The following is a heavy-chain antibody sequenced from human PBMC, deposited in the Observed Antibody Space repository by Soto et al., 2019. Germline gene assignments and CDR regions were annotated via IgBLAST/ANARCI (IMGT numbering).Heavy chain of an antibody. Sequence: QVQLVQSGAEVNQPGSSVKVSCKTSGGTFSTYAIYWVRQAPGQGLEWMGAIIPLFGTGDYAQKFQGRVTITADESTSTAYMELSSMRSEDTAVYYCARPKGSYSSGYYYFDYWGQGTLVTVSS. CDR1: GGTFSTYA. V-gene: IGHV1-69*01. CDR2: IIPLFGTG. D-gene: IGHD6-19*01. CDR3: ARPKGSYSSGYYYFDY. J-gene: IGHJ4*02.